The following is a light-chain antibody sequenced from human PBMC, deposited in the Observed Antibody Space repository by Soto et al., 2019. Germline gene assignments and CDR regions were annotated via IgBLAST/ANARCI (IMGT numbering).Light chain of an antibody. CDR1: ISNIGKNT. V-gene: IGLV1-44*01. CDR2: STV. CDR3: GTWDDSLNGPV. J-gene: IGLJ2*01. Sequence: SVLTQPPSVSGSPGQRVTISCSGSISNIGKNTVAWYQQLPGTAPRLLIYSTVQRPSGVPARFSGSRSATSASLAISGLQSEDEADYYCGTWDDSLNGPVFGGGTKLTVL.